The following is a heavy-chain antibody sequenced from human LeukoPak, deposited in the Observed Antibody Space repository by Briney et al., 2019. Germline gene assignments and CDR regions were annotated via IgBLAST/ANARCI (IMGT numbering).Heavy chain of an antibody. CDR2: INHSGST. CDR3: ATTVTTGMDV. V-gene: IGHV4-34*01. D-gene: IGHD4-17*01. J-gene: IGHJ6*02. CDR1: GGSFSGYY. Sequence: SETLSLSCAVYGGSFSGYYWSWIRQPPGKGLEWIGEINHSGSTNYNPSLKSRVTISVDTSKNQFSLKLSSVTAADTAVYYCATTVTTGMDVWGQGTTVTVSS.